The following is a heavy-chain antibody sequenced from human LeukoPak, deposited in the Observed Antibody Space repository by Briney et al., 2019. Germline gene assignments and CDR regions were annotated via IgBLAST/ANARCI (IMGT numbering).Heavy chain of an antibody. CDR1: GFSFSTYW. V-gene: IGHV3-74*01. CDR2: IKSDGSST. J-gene: IGHJ4*02. Sequence: GGSLRLSCAASGFSFSTYWMHWVRQAPGRGLVWVSRIKSDGSSTSYADFVKGRFTISRDNAKNTLSLQMNSLRAEDTAVYYCARVSGYRTLSFDYWGREPWSPSPQ. CDR3: ARVSGYRTLSFDY. D-gene: IGHD6-25*01.